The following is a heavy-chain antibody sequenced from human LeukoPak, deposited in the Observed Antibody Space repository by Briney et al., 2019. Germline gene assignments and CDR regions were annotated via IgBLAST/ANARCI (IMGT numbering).Heavy chain of an antibody. CDR3: ARDGGDGYNRY. Sequence: SETLSLTCTVSGGSISSSSYYWGWIRQPPGKGLEWIGSIYYSGSTNYNPSLKSRVTISVDTSKNQFSLKLSSVTAADTAVYYCARDGGDGYNRYWGQGTLVTVSS. CDR1: GGSISSSSYY. D-gene: IGHD5-24*01. CDR2: IYYSGST. V-gene: IGHV4-39*07. J-gene: IGHJ4*02.